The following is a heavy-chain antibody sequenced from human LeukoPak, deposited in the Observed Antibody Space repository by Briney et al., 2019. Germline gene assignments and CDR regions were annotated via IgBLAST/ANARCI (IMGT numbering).Heavy chain of an antibody. CDR2: IYSGGST. Sequence: GGSLRLSCAVYGFTVSSNYISWVRQAPGRGLEWVSVIYSGGSTYFADSVKGRFSISRDNSKNTVYPQMNSLRAEDTAMYYCARDRSPATVTYTFDYWGRGTLVTVSS. CDR1: GFTVSSNY. D-gene: IGHD4-17*01. CDR3: ARDRSPATVTYTFDY. J-gene: IGHJ4*02. V-gene: IGHV3-66*01.